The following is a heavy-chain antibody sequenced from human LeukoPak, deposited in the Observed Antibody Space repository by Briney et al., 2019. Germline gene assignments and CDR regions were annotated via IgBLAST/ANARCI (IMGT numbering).Heavy chain of an antibody. CDR1: GGSISSGDYY. CDR3: ARGRGWQLLWDGYYFDY. CDR2: IYYSGST. D-gene: IGHD2-15*01. V-gene: IGHV4-30-4*01. Sequence: PSETLSLTCTVSGGSISSGDYYWSWIRQPPGKGLEWIGYIYYSGSTYYNPSLKSRVTISVDTSKNQFSLKLSSVTAADTAVYYCARGRGWQLLWDGYYFDYWGQGTLVTVSS. J-gene: IGHJ4*02.